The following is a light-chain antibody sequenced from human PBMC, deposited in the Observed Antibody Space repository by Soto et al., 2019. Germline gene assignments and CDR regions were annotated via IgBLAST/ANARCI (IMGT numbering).Light chain of an antibody. V-gene: IGLV2-14*01. CDR2: DVS. CDR3: SSYTSSSSVV. CDR1: ISDGDGYNY. Sequence: QSALTQPASVSGSPGQSITISCTGTISDGDGYNYVYWYQQHPGKAPKLMIYDVSNRPSGVSNRFSGSKSGNTASLTISGLHADDEADYYCSSYTSSSSVVFGGGTTVTVL. J-gene: IGLJ2*01.